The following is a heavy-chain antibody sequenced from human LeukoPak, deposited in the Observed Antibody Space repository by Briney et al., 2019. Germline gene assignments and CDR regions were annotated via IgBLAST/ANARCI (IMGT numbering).Heavy chain of an antibody. CDR2: IYSDGRT. CDR3: ARESNSGYYLSY. J-gene: IGHJ4*02. Sequence: GGSLRLSCAASGFTLSSNYMSWVRQAPGEGLEWVSVIYSDGRTFYADSVKGRFTISRDNSKNTLYLQMNSLRAEDTAVYYCARESNSGYYLSYWGQGTLVTVSS. V-gene: IGHV3-66*01. D-gene: IGHD3-22*01. CDR1: GFTLSSNY.